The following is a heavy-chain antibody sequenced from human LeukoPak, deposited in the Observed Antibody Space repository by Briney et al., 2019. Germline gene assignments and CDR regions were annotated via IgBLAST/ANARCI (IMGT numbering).Heavy chain of an antibody. J-gene: IGHJ4*02. CDR1: GFPFSTYA. D-gene: IGHD3/OR15-3a*01. V-gene: IGHV3-23*01. CDR3: AKVRTGHYFDY. CDR2: ISVNGGNT. Sequence: GGSLRLSCAASGFPFSTYAMNWVRQAPGKGLEWVSGISVNGGNTYYADSVKGRFTISRDDSKNTLYVQMNSLRAEDTAVYYCAKVRTGHYFDYWGQGTLVTVSS.